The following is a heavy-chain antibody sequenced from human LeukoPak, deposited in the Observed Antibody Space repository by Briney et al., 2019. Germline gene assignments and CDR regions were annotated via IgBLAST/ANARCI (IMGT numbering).Heavy chain of an antibody. V-gene: IGHV1-2*02. CDR1: GYTFTGYY. CDR2: INPNSGGT. J-gene: IGHJ4*02. CDR3: AGVNVALPSASLTY. Sequence: ASVKVSCKASGYTFTGYYIHWVRQAPGQGLEWMGWINPNSGGTNYAQKFQGRVTMTRDTSISTAYMELSRLRSDDTAVYYCAGVNVALPSASLTYWGQGTLLIVSS. D-gene: IGHD1-7*01.